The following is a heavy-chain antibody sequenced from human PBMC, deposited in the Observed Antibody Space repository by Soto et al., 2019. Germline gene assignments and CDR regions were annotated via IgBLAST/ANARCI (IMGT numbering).Heavy chain of an antibody. CDR2: INHSGST. D-gene: IGHD3-10*01. V-gene: IGHV4-34*01. CDR3: ARGNYYYGSGSYYGAPTATDY. Sequence: SETLSLTCAVYGGSFSGYYWSWIRQPPGKGLEWIGEINHSGSTNYNPSLKSRVTISVDTSKNQFSLKLSSVTAADTAVYYCARGNYYYGSGSYYGAPTATDYWGQGTLVTVSS. CDR1: GGSFSGYY. J-gene: IGHJ4*02.